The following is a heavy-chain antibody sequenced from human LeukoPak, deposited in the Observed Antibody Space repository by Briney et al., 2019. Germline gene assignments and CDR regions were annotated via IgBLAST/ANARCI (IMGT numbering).Heavy chain of an antibody. CDR2: IYTSGST. Sequence: PSETLSLTCTVSGGSISNSHYYWSWIRHPAGKGLEWIGRIYTSGSTNYNPSLKSRVTMSVDTSKNQFSLKLSSVTAADTAVYYCARGRDSSGYYFDYWGQGTLVTVSS. CDR3: ARGRDSSGYYFDY. D-gene: IGHD3-22*01. CDR1: GGSISNSHYY. J-gene: IGHJ4*02. V-gene: IGHV4-61*02.